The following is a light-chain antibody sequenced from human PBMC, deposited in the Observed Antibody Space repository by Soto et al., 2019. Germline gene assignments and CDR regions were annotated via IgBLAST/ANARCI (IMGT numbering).Light chain of an antibody. V-gene: IGKV1-39*01. Sequence: DIQMTQSPSSLSASVGDRVTITCRASQSINTFLNWYQQKPGKVPKLLMYGVFHLESGVPSRFSGSGSGTDFTLTISSLQSEDFAVYYCQQSYSTPPTFGQGPKVEIK. J-gene: IGKJ2*01. CDR3: QQSYSTPPT. CDR1: QSINTF. CDR2: GVF.